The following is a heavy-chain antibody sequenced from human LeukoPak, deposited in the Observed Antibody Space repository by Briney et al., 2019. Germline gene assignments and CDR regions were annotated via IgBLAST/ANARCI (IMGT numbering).Heavy chain of an antibody. J-gene: IGHJ6*03. CDR2: ISGHSTNR. D-gene: IGHD3-9*01. CDR1: GYTFTSYA. V-gene: IGHV1-18*01. CDR3: ARSYDIFHFYMDV. Sequence: ASVKVSCKASGYTFTSYAISWVRQAPGQGPEWMGWISGHSTNRKIAQKFQGRVTMTTDTSTSTATMELRGLRSDDTAVYYCARSYDIFHFYMDVWGEGTTVTVSS.